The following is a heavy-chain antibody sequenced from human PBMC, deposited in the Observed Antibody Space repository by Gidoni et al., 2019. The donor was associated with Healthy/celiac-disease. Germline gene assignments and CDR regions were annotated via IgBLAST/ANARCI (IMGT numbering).Heavy chain of an antibody. Sequence: EVQLVESGGVVVQPGGSLRLSCAASGFTFDDYTMHWVRQAPGKGLEWVSLISWDGGSTYYADSVKGRFTISRDNSKNSLYLQMNSLRTEDTALYYCAKDMVGRAGYGDYYYYGMDVWGQGTTVTVSS. CDR1: GFTFDDYT. CDR3: AKDMVGRAGYGDYYYYGMDV. CDR2: ISWDGGST. D-gene: IGHD4-17*01. J-gene: IGHJ6*02. V-gene: IGHV3-43*01.